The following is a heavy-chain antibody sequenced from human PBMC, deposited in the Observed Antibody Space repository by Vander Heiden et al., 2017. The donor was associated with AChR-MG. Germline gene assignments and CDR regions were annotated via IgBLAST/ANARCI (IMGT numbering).Heavy chain of an antibody. Sequence: EVQLVETGGGLIKPGGSLRLSCAASGFTVSRNYMSWVRQAPGKGLEWVSVIYSGGSTYYADSVKGRFTISRDNSKNTLYLQMNSLRAEDTAVYYCARWGYYYGSGSGAFDIWGQGTMVTVSS. V-gene: IGHV3-53*02. CDR2: IYSGGST. CDR3: ARWGYYYGSGSGAFDI. CDR1: GFTVSRNY. D-gene: IGHD3-10*01. J-gene: IGHJ3*02.